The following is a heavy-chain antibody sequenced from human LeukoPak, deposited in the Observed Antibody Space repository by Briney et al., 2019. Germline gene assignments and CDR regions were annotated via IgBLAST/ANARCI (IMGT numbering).Heavy chain of an antibody. D-gene: IGHD5-24*01. Sequence: PSETLSFTCTVSGGSISSSSYYWGWIRQPPGKGLEWIGYIYYSGSTNYNPSLKSRVTISVDTSKNQFSLELSSVTAADTAVYYCARSEGWLQYFYFDYWGQGTLVTVSS. CDR1: GGSISSSSYY. V-gene: IGHV4-61*05. CDR2: IYYSGST. J-gene: IGHJ4*02. CDR3: ARSEGWLQYFYFDY.